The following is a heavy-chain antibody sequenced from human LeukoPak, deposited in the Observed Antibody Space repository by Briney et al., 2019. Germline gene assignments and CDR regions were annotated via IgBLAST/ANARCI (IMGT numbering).Heavy chain of an antibody. CDR3: ARDPAAAVFWYFDL. Sequence: GGSLRLSCAASGFTFSSYAMHWVRQAPGKGLEWVAVISYDGSNKYYADSVKGRFTISRDNSKNTLYLQMNGLRAEDTAVYYCARDPAAAVFWYFDLWGRGTLVTVSS. D-gene: IGHD6-13*01. CDR1: GFTFSSYA. J-gene: IGHJ2*01. V-gene: IGHV3-30-3*01. CDR2: ISYDGSNK.